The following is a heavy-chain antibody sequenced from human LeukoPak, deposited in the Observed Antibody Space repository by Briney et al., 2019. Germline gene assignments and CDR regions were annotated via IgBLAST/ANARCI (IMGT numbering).Heavy chain of an antibody. D-gene: IGHD1-1*01. J-gene: IGHJ4*02. Sequence: GGSLRLSCAASGFTFSSSWMHWVRQVPGKGLVWVARINSDGSSTRDADSVKGRFTISRDNAKNTLYLQMNSLRAEDTAVYYCVKITSVTGGDCWGQGTRLTVSS. CDR3: VKITSVTGGDC. CDR2: INSDGSST. V-gene: IGHV3-74*01. CDR1: GFTFSSSW.